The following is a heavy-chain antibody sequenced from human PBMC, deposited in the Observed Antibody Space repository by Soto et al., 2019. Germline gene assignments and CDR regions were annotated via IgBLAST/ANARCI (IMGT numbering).Heavy chain of an antibody. CDR3: AKAYFVWSSEQPYYFDY. CDR2: ISGSGGRS. D-gene: IGHD3-16*01. CDR1: GFTFSNYA. Sequence: EVQLLDSGGGLVQPGGSLRLSCAASGFTFSNYAMTWVRQGPGKGLEWVSGISGSGGRSYYADSVKGRFTISRDNSKSTLYLQMNSLRAEETAVYYCAKAYFVWSSEQPYYFDYWGQATLVTVSS. J-gene: IGHJ4*01. V-gene: IGHV3-23*01.